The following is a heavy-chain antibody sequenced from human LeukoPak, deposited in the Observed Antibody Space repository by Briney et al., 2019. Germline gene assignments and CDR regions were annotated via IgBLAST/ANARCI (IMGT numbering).Heavy chain of an antibody. V-gene: IGHV3-48*01. Sequence: GGSLRLSCAASGFTFSSYSMNWVRQAPGKGLEWVSYISSSSSTIYYADSVKGRFTISRDNAKNSLYLQMNSLRAEDTAVYYCARFHRAPIQLWLLGLAYFDYWGQGTLVTVSS. CDR2: ISSSSSTI. J-gene: IGHJ4*02. CDR1: GFTFSSYS. D-gene: IGHD5-18*01. CDR3: ARFHRAPIQLWLLGLAYFDY.